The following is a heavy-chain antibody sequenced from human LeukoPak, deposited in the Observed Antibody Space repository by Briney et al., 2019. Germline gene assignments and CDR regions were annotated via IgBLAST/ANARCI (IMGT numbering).Heavy chain of an antibody. V-gene: IGHV3-23*01. CDR2: ISGSGGST. J-gene: IGHJ4*02. Sequence: PGGSLRLSCAASGFTFSSYGMHWVRQAPGKGLEWVSAISGSGGSTYYADSVKGRFTISRDNSKNTLYLQMNSLRAEGTAVYYCAKVLGYSNYVSGYWGQGTLVTVSS. CDR1: GFTFSSYG. CDR3: AKVLGYSNYVSGY. D-gene: IGHD4-11*01.